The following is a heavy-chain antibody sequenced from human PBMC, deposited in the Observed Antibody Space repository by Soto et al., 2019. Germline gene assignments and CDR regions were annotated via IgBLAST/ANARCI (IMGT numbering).Heavy chain of an antibody. CDR1: GYTYTNYG. J-gene: IGHJ3*01. D-gene: IGHD3-3*01. CDR3: ARVITIFGVVPDPHDAFDV. CDR2: ISAYKGNT. V-gene: IGHV1-18*01. Sequence: GASVKVSCTDSGYTYTNYGISWVRQAPGQGLEWMGWISAYKGNTNYAQKLQGRVTMTTDTSTSTAYMELRSLRSDDTAVYYCARVITIFGVVPDPHDAFDVWGQGTMVT.